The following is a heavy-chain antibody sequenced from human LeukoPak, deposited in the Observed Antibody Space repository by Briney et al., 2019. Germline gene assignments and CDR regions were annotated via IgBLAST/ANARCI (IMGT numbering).Heavy chain of an antibody. Sequence: ASVKVSCKASGYTFTSYYMHWVRQAPGQGLEWMGISNPSGGSTSYAQKFQGRVTMTRDTSISTAYMELSRLRSDDTAVYYCARGGYSGYDYRYYYGMDVWGQGTTVTVSS. J-gene: IGHJ6*02. V-gene: IGHV1-46*01. CDR3: ARGGYSGYDYRYYYGMDV. CDR1: GYTFTSYY. D-gene: IGHD5-12*01. CDR2: SNPSGGST.